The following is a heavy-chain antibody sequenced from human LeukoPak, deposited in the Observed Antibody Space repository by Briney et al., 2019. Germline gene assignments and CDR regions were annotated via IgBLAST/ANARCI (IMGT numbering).Heavy chain of an antibody. CDR1: GFTFSSYS. Sequence: PGGSLRLSCAASGFTFSSYSMNWVRQAPGKGLEWVSSISSSSSYIYYADSVKGRFTISRDNAKNSLYLQMNSLRAGDTAVYYCARDKYGDYVIDYWGQGTLVTVSS. V-gene: IGHV3-21*01. CDR3: ARDKYGDYVIDY. J-gene: IGHJ4*02. CDR2: ISSSSSYI. D-gene: IGHD4-17*01.